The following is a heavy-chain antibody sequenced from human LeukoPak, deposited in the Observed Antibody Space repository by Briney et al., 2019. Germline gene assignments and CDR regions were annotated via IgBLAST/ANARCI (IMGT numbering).Heavy chain of an antibody. CDR1: GYSFTTYW. Sequence: KPGESLRISCKGSGYSFTTYWISWVRQMPGKGLEWMGKIDPSDSYTNYSPSFQGHVTISADKSIGTAYLQWSSLKASDTAMYYCARTETTMFTGDYWGQGTLVTVSS. CDR3: ARTETTMFTGDY. J-gene: IGHJ4*02. CDR2: IDPSDSYT. V-gene: IGHV5-10-1*01. D-gene: IGHD5-18*01.